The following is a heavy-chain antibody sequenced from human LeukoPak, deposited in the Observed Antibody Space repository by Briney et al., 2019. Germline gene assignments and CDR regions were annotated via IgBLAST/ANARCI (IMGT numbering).Heavy chain of an antibody. CDR1: GFTFSSYG. V-gene: IGHV3-30*02. J-gene: IGHJ4*02. Sequence: PGGSLRLSCAASGFTFSSYGMHWVRQAPGKGLEWVAFIRYDGSNKYYADSVKGRFTISRDNSKNTLYLQMNSLRAEDTAVYYCAREPYDSSGYYFDYWGQGTLVTVSS. CDR3: AREPYDSSGYYFDY. D-gene: IGHD3-22*01. CDR2: IRYDGSNK.